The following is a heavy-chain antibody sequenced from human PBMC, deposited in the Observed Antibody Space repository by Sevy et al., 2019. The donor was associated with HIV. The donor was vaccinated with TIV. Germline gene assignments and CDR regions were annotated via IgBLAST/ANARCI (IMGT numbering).Heavy chain of an antibody. CDR1: GGSISSYY. Sequence: SETLSLTCTVSGGSISSYYWSWIRQPPGKGLEWIGYIYYSGSTNYNPSLKSRVTITVDTSKNQFSLKLSSVTAADTVVYYGARGVGGGRGFDLWGRGTLVTVSS. V-gene: IGHV4-59*01. D-gene: IGHD3-16*01. CDR3: ARGVGGGRGFDL. CDR2: IYYSGST. J-gene: IGHJ2*01.